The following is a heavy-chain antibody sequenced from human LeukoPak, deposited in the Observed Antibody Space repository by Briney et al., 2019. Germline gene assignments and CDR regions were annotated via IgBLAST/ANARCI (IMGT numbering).Heavy chain of an antibody. CDR1: GYSFTSYW. J-gene: IGHJ3*02. CDR3: ASADGYNYEDAFDI. CDR2: IYPGDSDT. D-gene: IGHD5-24*01. V-gene: IGHV5-51*01. Sequence: PGESLKISCKGSGYSFTSYWIGWVRQLPGKGLEWMGIIYPGDSDTRYSPPFQGQATISADKSISTAYLQWSSLKASDTAMYYCASADGYNYEDAFDIWGQGTMVTVSS.